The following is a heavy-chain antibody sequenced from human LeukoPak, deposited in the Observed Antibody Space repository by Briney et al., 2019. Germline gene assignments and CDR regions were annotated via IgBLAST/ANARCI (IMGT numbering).Heavy chain of an antibody. CDR2: INHSGST. J-gene: IGHJ6*03. V-gene: IGHV4-34*01. Sequence: SETLSLTCAVYGGSFSGYYWSWIRQPPGKGLEWIGEINHSGSTNYNPSLKSRVTISVDTSKNQFSLKLSSVTAADTAVYYCARHSDFWSGYRYYYMDVWGKGTTVTVSS. D-gene: IGHD3-3*01. CDR3: ARHSDFWSGYRYYYMDV. CDR1: GGSFSGYY.